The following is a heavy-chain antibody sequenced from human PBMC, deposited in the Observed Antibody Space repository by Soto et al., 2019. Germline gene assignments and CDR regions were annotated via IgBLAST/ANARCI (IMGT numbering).Heavy chain of an antibody. D-gene: IGHD6-6*01. CDR2: VYYSGST. V-gene: IGHV4-39*01. J-gene: IGHJ4*02. CDR1: GGSIRSSSYY. Sequence: SETLCLTCAVSGGSIRSSSYYWGWIRQPPGKGLEWIGSVYYSGSTYYNPSLKSRVTMSADTSKNQFSLKLSSVTAADTAVFYCARFEYSSSNFDYWGQGALVTVSS. CDR3: ARFEYSSSNFDY.